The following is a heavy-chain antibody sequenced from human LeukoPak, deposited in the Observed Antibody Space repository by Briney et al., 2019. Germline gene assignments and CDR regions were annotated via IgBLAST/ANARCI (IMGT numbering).Heavy chain of an antibody. D-gene: IGHD3-10*01. CDR1: GYSFTSYW. Sequence: GESLKISCKGSGYSFTSYWIGWVRQMPGKGLEWMGIIYPGDSDTRYSPSSQGQVTISADKSISTAYLQWSSLKASDTAMYYCARKPTMVRGVINPFDYWGQGTLVTVSS. CDR3: ARKPTMVRGVINPFDY. V-gene: IGHV5-51*01. CDR2: IYPGDSDT. J-gene: IGHJ4*02.